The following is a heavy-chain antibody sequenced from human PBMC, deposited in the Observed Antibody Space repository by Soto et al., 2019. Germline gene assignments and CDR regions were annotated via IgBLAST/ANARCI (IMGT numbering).Heavy chain of an antibody. Sequence: TSETLSLTCTVSGGSISSSSYYWGWIRQPPGKGLEWIGYIYYSGSTHYNPSLQNRVTISIDTSKNQVSLKVNSVTAADTAVYYCARDHPHSYGVYYFDYWGQGTPVTVSS. V-gene: IGHV4-39*07. D-gene: IGHD5-18*01. CDR2: IYYSGST. J-gene: IGHJ4*02. CDR3: ARDHPHSYGVYYFDY. CDR1: GGSISSSSYY.